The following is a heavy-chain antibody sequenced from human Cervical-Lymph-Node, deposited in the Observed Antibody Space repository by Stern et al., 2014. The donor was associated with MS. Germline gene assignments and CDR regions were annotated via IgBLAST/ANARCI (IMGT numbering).Heavy chain of an antibody. CDR2: VSYDGLNE. CDR3: ARGAYTYGFDGFSGAFDL. V-gene: IGHV3-30*04. J-gene: IGHJ3*01. CDR1: GFTFTSYA. Sequence: VQLVESGGGVVQPGKSLGLSCGTSGFTFTSYAMHWVRQAPGKGLDWVAGVSYDGLNEYYADSVKGRFTISRDNSKKTVSLQMNSLRPEDTALYYCARGAYTYGFDGFSGAFDLWGQGTMVTVSS. D-gene: IGHD5-18*01.